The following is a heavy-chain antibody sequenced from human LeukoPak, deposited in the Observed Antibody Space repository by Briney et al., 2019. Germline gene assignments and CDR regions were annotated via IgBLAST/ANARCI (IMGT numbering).Heavy chain of an antibody. Sequence: SETLSLTCAVYGGSFSGYYWSWIRQPPGKGLEWIGEIKHSGSTNYNPSLKSRVTISVDTSKNQFSLKLSSVTAADTAVYYCARGGGIAARRVNWFDPWGQGTLVTVSS. V-gene: IGHV4-34*01. CDR2: IKHSGST. J-gene: IGHJ5*02. D-gene: IGHD6-6*01. CDR3: ARGGGIAARRVNWFDP. CDR1: GGSFSGYY.